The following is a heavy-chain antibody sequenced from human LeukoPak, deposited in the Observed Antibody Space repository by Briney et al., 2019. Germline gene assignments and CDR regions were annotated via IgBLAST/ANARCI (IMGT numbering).Heavy chain of an antibody. V-gene: IGHV4-4*09. CDR2: IYTSGST. Sequence: SETLSLTCTVSGGSISSYYWSWIRQPPGKGLEWIGYIYTSGSTNYNPSLKSRVTISVDTSKNQFSLKLSSVTAADTAVYYCARLLNWKPLRAFDIWGQGTMVTVSS. CDR3: ARLLNWKPLRAFDI. CDR1: GGSISSYY. J-gene: IGHJ3*02. D-gene: IGHD1-1*01.